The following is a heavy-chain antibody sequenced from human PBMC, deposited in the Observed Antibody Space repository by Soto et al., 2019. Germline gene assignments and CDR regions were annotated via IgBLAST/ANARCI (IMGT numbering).Heavy chain of an antibody. V-gene: IGHV4-34*01. J-gene: IGHJ4*02. Sequence: SETLSLTCAVYGGSFSGYYWSWIRQPPGKGLEWIGEINHSGSTNYNPSLKSRVTISVDTSKNQFSLKLSSVTAADTAVYYCARGLIVATRSLDYWGQGTLVTVSS. CDR2: INHSGST. CDR1: GGSFSGYY. CDR3: ARGLIVATRSLDY. D-gene: IGHD5-12*01.